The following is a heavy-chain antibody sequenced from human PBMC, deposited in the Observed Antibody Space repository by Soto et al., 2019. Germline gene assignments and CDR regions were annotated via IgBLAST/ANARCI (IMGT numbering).Heavy chain of an antibody. CDR1: GFTFSSYA. D-gene: IGHD6-6*01. CDR3: AKELVEMKAYFFDY. J-gene: IGHJ4*02. Sequence: PGGSLRLSCAASGFTFSSYAMSWVRQAPGKGLEWVSAISDSGGSTYYTDSVKGRFTISRDTSKNTLYLLMNSLRAADTAVYYCAKELVEMKAYFFDYWGQGTMVTVYS. CDR2: ISDSGGST. V-gene: IGHV3-23*01.